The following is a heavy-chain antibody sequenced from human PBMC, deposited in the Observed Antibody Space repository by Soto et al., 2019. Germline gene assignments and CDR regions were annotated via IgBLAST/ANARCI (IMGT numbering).Heavy chain of an antibody. Sequence: ASVKVSCKASGYTFTNYGINWVRQAPGQGLEWMGWINAYNGDTNYAQKLQGRVIMTTDTSTSTAYMELRSLRSDDTAVYYCARRDSSGFYWAAFDIWGQETMVTVSS. V-gene: IGHV1-18*01. CDR1: GYTFTNYG. CDR3: ARRDSSGFYWAAFDI. CDR2: INAYNGDT. D-gene: IGHD3-22*01. J-gene: IGHJ3*02.